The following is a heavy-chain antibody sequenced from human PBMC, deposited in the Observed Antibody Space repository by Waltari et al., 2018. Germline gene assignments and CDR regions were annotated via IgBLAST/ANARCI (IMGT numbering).Heavy chain of an antibody. CDR3: VRADWAVAGTLDY. V-gene: IGHV3-33*01. D-gene: IGHD6-19*01. CDR2: VWSDGNNK. Sequence: QVRLVESGGGVVQPERSLRLACAASGFTFSSYGLPWVRWAQGKGLEWVAVVWSDGNNKYYGDSVKGRFTISRDNSKNTLYLQMNSLRADDTAVYYCVRADWAVAGTLDYWGQGTLVTVSS. J-gene: IGHJ4*02. CDR1: GFTFSSYG.